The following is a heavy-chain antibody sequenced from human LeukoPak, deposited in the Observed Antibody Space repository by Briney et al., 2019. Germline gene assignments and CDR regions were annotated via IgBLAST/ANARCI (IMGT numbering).Heavy chain of an antibody. Sequence: SESLSLTCTASGGSISSYYRSWVRQPPGKGLEWVGYIFYSGSTNYNPSLKSRVTISVDTSKNQFSLKLSSVTAADAAVYYCARFEWELLGGVDYWGQGTLVTVSS. V-gene: IGHV4-59*01. CDR1: GGSISSYY. D-gene: IGHD1-26*01. CDR2: IFYSGST. CDR3: ARFEWELLGGVDY. J-gene: IGHJ4*02.